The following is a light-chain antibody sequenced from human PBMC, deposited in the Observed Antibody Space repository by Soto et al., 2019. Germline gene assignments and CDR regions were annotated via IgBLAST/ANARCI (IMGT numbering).Light chain of an antibody. CDR3: QKYGSSSYT. Sequence: EIVLTQSPGTLSLSPGERATLSCRASQSLSSSYLTWYQQKPGQAPRLLIYGASSRATGIPDRFSGSGSGKDFTITISRLDPEDLAVYYCQKYGSSSYTFGQGTKLEIK. V-gene: IGKV3-20*01. CDR2: GAS. CDR1: QSLSSSY. J-gene: IGKJ2*01.